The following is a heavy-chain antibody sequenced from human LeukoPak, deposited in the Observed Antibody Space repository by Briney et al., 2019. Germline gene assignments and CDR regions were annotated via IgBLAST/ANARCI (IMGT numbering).Heavy chain of an antibody. Sequence: GGSLRLSCAASGFNFSNYGMHWVRQAPGKGLEWVAVISYDGSNKYYADSVKGRFTISRDNSKNTLYLQMNSLRAEDTAVYYCAKDRSQVVPAAPDYWGQGTLVTVSS. D-gene: IGHD2-2*01. J-gene: IGHJ4*02. V-gene: IGHV3-30*18. CDR3: AKDRSQVVPAAPDY. CDR1: GFNFSNYG. CDR2: ISYDGSNK.